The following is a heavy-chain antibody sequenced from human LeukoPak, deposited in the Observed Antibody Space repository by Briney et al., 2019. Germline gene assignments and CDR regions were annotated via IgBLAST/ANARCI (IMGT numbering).Heavy chain of an antibody. J-gene: IGHJ3*02. V-gene: IGHV3-23*01. CDR3: ARDIGYCSGGSCSNDAFDI. D-gene: IGHD2-15*01. CDR2: LSGSGGST. Sequence: PGASLRLSCAASGFTFNNYAMSWVRQAPGRGLEWVSALSGSGGSTYYADSVKGRVTISRDNSKNTLYLQMNSLRAEDTAVYYCARDIGYCSGGSCSNDAFDIWGQGTMVTVSS. CDR1: GFTFNNYA.